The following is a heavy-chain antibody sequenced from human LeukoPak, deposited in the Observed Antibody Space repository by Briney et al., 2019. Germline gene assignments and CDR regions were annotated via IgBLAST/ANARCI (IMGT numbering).Heavy chain of an antibody. V-gene: IGHV1-46*01. CDR1: GYTFTSYF. CDR3: ARVGDHYYYGMDV. CDR2: INPSGGST. J-gene: IGHJ6*02. Sequence: GASVKVSCKTSGYTFTSYFIHWVRQAPGQGLEWMGLINPSGGSTNYAHQFQGRVTMTRDTSTSTVYMELRSLRSDDTAVYYCARVGDHYYYGMDVWGQGTTVTVSS.